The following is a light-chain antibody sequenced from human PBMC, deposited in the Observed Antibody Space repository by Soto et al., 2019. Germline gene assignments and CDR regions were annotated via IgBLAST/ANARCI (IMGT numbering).Light chain of an antibody. Sequence: DIQMTQSPSSLSASVGDRVTITCRASQSISSYLNWYQQKPGKAPKFLIYAASTLQSGVPSRFSGSGSGTDFTLTISSLQLEDFATYYCQQSYSTPRTFGQGTKVEIK. CDR1: QSISSY. CDR3: QQSYSTPRT. CDR2: AAS. V-gene: IGKV1-39*01. J-gene: IGKJ1*01.